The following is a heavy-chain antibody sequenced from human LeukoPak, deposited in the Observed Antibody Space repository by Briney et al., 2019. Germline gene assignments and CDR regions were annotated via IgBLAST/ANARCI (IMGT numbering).Heavy chain of an antibody. CDR1: GGSISSYY. D-gene: IGHD3-10*01. CDR3: ARRRYGSGNDY. V-gene: IGHV4-59*08. CDR2: IYYSGST. Sequence: PSETLSLTCTVSGGSISSYYWSWIRQPPGKGLEWIGYIYYSGSTNYNPSLKSRVTISVDTSKNQFSLKLSSVTAADTAVYYCARRRYGSGNDYWGQGTLVTVSS. J-gene: IGHJ4*02.